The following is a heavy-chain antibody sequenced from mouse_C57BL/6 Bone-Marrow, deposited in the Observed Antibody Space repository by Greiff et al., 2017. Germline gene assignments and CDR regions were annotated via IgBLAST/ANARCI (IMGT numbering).Heavy chain of an antibody. J-gene: IGHJ4*01. CDR3: ARILGYAMDY. V-gene: IGHV1-59*01. D-gene: IGHD3-1*01. CDR2: IDPSASYT. CDR1: GYTFTSYW. Sequence: QVQLQQPGAELVRPGTSVKLSCKASGYTFTSYWMHWVKQRPGQGLEWIGVIDPSASYTNYNQKFKGKATLTVDTSSSTAYMQLSSLTSEDSAVYYCARILGYAMDYWGQGTSVTVSS.